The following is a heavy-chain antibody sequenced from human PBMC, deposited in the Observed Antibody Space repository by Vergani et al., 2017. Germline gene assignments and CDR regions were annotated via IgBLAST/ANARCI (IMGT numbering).Heavy chain of an antibody. V-gene: IGHV4-39*01. Sequence: QLQLQESGPGLVKPSATLSLTCSVSGASIRSSNYYWGWIRQPPGKGLEWIASIYYSGSAYYNPSLKSRVTISVDTSKNQFSLKLSTVTAADTAVYFCASHTPVEWLVKLGWIDPWGQGILVTVSS. J-gene: IGHJ5*02. CDR1: GASIRSSNYY. CDR2: IYYSGSA. D-gene: IGHD6-19*01. CDR3: ASHTPVEWLVKLGWIDP.